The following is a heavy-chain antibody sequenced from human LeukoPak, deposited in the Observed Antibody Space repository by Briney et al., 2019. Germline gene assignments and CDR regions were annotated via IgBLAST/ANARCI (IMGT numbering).Heavy chain of an antibody. V-gene: IGHV4-30-2*01. CDR3: ARDPHYGMDV. Sequence: PSQTLSLTCAVSGGSISSGGYSWTWIRQPPGKGLEWIGYIYHSGSTYYNPSLKSRVTISVDRSKNQFSLKVSSVTAADTAVYYCARDPHYGMDVWGQGTTVTVSS. J-gene: IGHJ6*02. CDR2: IYHSGST. CDR1: GGSISSGGYS.